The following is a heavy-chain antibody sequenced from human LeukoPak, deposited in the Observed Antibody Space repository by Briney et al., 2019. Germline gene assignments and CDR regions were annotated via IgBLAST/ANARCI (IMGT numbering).Heavy chain of an antibody. V-gene: IGHV3-7*01. CDR2: IKKYGSKK. CDR1: GFTFSIYW. D-gene: IGHD1-14*01. Sequence: GGSLRLSCAASGFTFSIYWMSWVRQAPGKGLEGVANIKKYGSKKYYVDSVKGRFTISRDNAKKSLYLQMNSLGAEETAVYYCARHFSGITGFTYGRGIDYWGQGTLLTVSS. CDR3: ARHFSGITGFTYGRGIDY. J-gene: IGHJ4*02.